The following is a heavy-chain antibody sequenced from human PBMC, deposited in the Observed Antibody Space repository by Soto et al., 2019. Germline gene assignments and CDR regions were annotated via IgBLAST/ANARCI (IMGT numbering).Heavy chain of an antibody. CDR3: AKDGSGSYYKYYFDY. CDR2: ISWDGGST. D-gene: IGHD3-10*01. J-gene: IGHJ4*02. V-gene: IGHV3-43D*03. CDR1: GFTFDDYA. Sequence: GGSLRLSCAASGFTFDDYAMHWVRQAPGKGLEWVSLISWDGGSTYYADSVKGRFTISRDNSKNSLYLQMNSLRAEDTALYYCAKDGSGSYYKYYFDYWGQGTLVTVSS.